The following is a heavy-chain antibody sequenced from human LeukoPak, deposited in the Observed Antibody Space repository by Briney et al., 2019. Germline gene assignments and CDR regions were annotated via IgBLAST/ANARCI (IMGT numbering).Heavy chain of an antibody. D-gene: IGHD2-15*01. CDR1: GYTFTSYG. J-gene: IGHJ4*02. CDR3: AREGVYRSGGSCFSKEIDY. CDR2: ISAYNGNT. Sequence: GASVKVSCKASGYTFTSYGISWVRQAPGQGLEWMGWISAYNGNTNYAQKLQGRVTMTTDTSTSTAYMELRSLRSDDTAVYYCAREGVYRSGGSCFSKEIDYWGQGTLVTVSS. V-gene: IGHV1-18*01.